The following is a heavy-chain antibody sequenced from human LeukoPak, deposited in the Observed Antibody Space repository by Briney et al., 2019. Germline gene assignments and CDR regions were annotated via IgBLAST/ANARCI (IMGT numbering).Heavy chain of an antibody. CDR1: GITFSSYA. V-gene: IGHV3-23*01. Sequence: GGSLRLSCAASGITFSSYARTWVRQAPGKGLECASVISATGGTTYHADSVKGRFTISRDNSKNTLDLQLNSLRVEDTAVYYCAKAGGSMWYSPQFDYWGPGTPVTVSS. CDR3: AKAGGSMWYSPQFDY. CDR2: ISATGGTT. D-gene: IGHD6-13*01. J-gene: IGHJ4*02.